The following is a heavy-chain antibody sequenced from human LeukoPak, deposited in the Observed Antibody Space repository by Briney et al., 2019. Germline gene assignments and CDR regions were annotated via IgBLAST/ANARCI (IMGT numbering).Heavy chain of an antibody. J-gene: IGHJ5*02. Sequence: GGSLRLSCSASGFTFSSYAMHWVRQAPGKGLEYVSAISSNGGSTYYADSVKGRFTISRDNSKNTLYLQMNSPRAEDTAVYYCARGYSYANWFDPWGQGTLVTVSS. D-gene: IGHD5-18*01. CDR1: GFTFSSYA. V-gene: IGHV3-64*04. CDR3: ARGYSYANWFDP. CDR2: ISSNGGST.